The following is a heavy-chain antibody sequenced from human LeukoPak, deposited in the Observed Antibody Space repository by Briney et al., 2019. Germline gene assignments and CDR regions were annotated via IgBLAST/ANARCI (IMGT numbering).Heavy chain of an antibody. Sequence: GESLKISCKGSGYSFTSYWIGWVRQMPGKGPEWMGIIYPGDSDTRYSPSFQGQVTISADKSISTAYLQWSSLKASDTAMYYCARPFSPYSSGWFFDYWGQGTLVTVSS. D-gene: IGHD6-19*01. V-gene: IGHV5-51*01. CDR2: IYPGDSDT. CDR3: ARPFSPYSSGWFFDY. CDR1: GYSFTSYW. J-gene: IGHJ4*02.